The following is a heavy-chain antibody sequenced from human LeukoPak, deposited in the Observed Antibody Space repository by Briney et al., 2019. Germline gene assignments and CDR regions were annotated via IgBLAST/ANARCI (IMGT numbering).Heavy chain of an antibody. J-gene: IGHJ4*02. CDR1: GFTFSTYG. V-gene: IGHV3-30*18. CDR2: ISYDGSNK. D-gene: IGHD6-13*01. CDR3: AKSGTRSSWSPRVKTHLDY. Sequence: GGSLRLSCAASGFTFSTYGMHWVRQAPGKGLEWVAVISYDGSNKYYADSVKGRFTISRDNSKNTLYLQMNSLRAEDTAVYYCAKSGTRSSWSPRVKTHLDYWGQGTLVTVSS.